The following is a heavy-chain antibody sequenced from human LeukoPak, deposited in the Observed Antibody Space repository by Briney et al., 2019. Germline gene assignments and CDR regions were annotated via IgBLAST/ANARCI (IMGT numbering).Heavy chain of an antibody. CDR3: ARESAAAGSYYYYGMDV. Sequence: SETLSLTCTVSGGSISSVSYYWSWIRQPAGKGLEWIGRIYTSGSTNYNPSLKSRVTISVDTSKNQFSLKLSSVTAADTAVYYCARESAAAGSYYYYGMDVWGQGTTVTVSS. CDR2: IYTSGST. J-gene: IGHJ6*02. CDR1: GGSISSVSYY. V-gene: IGHV4-61*02. D-gene: IGHD6-13*01.